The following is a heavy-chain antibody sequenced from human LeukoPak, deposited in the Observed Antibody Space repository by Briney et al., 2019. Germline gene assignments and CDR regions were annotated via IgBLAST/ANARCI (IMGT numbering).Heavy chain of an antibody. V-gene: IGHV1-46*01. J-gene: IGHJ5*02. CDR2: INPTGGST. CDR3: ARDNSVGDNAWWFDP. Sequence: ASVKVSCKASGYTFTSYYMHWVRQAPGQGLEWMGLINPTGGSTGYAQKFQGRVTMTRDMSTSTDYMELSSLRSKDTAIYYCARDNSVGDNAWWFDPWGQGTLVTVSS. CDR1: GYTFTSYY. D-gene: IGHD1-26*01.